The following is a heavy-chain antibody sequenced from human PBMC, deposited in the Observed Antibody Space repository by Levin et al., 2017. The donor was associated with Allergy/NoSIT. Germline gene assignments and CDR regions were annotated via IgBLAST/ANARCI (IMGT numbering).Heavy chain of an antibody. D-gene: IGHD6-6*01. CDR1: GGSISSSSYY. CDR3: ARVRLGIAAHSSYFDY. V-gene: IGHV4-39*07. J-gene: IGHJ4*02. CDR2: IYYSGST. Sequence: SETLSLTCTVSGGSISSSSYYWGWIRQPPGKGLEWIGSIYYSGSTYYNPSLKSRVTISVDTSKNQFSLKLSSVTAADTAVYYCARVRLGIAAHSSYFDYWGQGTLVTVSS.